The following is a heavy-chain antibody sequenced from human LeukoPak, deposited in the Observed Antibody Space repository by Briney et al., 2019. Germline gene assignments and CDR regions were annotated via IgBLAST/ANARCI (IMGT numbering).Heavy chain of an antibody. CDR2: ISSSSSYI. V-gene: IGHV3-21*01. CDR1: GFTFSSYS. Sequence: GGSLRLSCAASGFTFSSYSMNWVRQAPGKGLEWVSSISSSSSYIYYADSVKGRFTISRDNAKNSLYLQMNSLRAEDTAVYYCAREPAYYYDSSGHDAFDIWGQGTMVTVSS. D-gene: IGHD3-22*01. J-gene: IGHJ3*02. CDR3: AREPAYYYDSSGHDAFDI.